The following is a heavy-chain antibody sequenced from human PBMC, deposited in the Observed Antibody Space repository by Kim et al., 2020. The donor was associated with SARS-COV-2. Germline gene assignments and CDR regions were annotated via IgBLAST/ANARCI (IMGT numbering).Heavy chain of an antibody. CDR1: GGTFSSYT. V-gene: IGHV1-69*04. Sequence: SVKVSCKASGGTFSSYTISWVRQAPGQGLEWMGRIIPILGIANYAQKFQGRVTITADKSTSTAYMELSSLRSEDTAVYYCARETGSSWSSSYYYGMDVWGQGTTVTVSS. CDR2: IIPILGIA. D-gene: IGHD6-13*01. J-gene: IGHJ6*02. CDR3: ARETGSSWSSSYYYGMDV.